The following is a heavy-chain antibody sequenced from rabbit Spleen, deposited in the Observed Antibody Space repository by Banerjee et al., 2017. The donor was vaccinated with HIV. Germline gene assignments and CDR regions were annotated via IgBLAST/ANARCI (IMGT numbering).Heavy chain of an antibody. D-gene: IGHD2-1*01. J-gene: IGHJ4*01. CDR1: GFSFSASYY. CDR3: ARGSAAMTMVITGFYFNL. CDR2: IYGGSGGST. Sequence: QSLEESGGDLVKPGASLTLTCTASGFSFSASYYMCWVRQAPGKGLESIACIYGGSGGSTWYASWAKGRFTISKTSSTTVTLQLTSLTAADTATYFCARGSAAMTMVITGFYFNLWGPGTLVTVS. V-gene: IGHV1S40*01.